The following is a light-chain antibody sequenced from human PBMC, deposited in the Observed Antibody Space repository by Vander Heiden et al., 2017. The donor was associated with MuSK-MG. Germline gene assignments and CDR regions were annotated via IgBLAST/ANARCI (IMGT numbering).Light chain of an antibody. V-gene: IGKV3-15*01. Sequence: VVMMQSPATLSVSPGERATLSCRASQNVSSNLAWYQQKPGQAPRLLIYGVSTRATGFPARFTGGGSGTEFTLTINNLQSEDFAVYYCQQYSNWPRAFGQGTKVEFK. CDR1: QNVSSN. CDR2: GVS. CDR3: QQYSNWPRA. J-gene: IGKJ1*01.